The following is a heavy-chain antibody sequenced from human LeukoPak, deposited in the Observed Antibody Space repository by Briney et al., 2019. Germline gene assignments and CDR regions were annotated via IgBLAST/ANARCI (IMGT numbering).Heavy chain of an antibody. V-gene: IGHV3-30*03. Sequence: PGRSLRLSCVASGFTFNTYGMHWVRQAPGKGLEWVAVISYDGSNKDYADSVKGRFTISRDNAKDTLYLHMNSLTAEDTAVYYCARGAKWAYYFDYWGQGTLVTVSS. CDR1: GFTFNTYG. CDR2: ISYDGSNK. J-gene: IGHJ4*02. D-gene: IGHD1-26*01. CDR3: ARGAKWAYYFDY.